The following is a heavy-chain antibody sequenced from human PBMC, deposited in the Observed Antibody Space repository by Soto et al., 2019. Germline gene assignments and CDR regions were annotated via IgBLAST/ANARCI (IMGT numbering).Heavy chain of an antibody. CDR3: AKDRTQDIVVVPAAMSTQYNWFDP. CDR1: GFTFSSYG. V-gene: IGHV3-30*18. Sequence: GGSLRLSCAASGFTFSSYGMHWVRQAPGKGLEWVAVISYDGSNKYYADSVKGRFTISRDNSKNTLYLQMNSLRAEDTAVYYCAKDRTQDIVVVPAAMSTQYNWFDPCGQGTLVTVSS. D-gene: IGHD2-2*01. CDR2: ISYDGSNK. J-gene: IGHJ5*02.